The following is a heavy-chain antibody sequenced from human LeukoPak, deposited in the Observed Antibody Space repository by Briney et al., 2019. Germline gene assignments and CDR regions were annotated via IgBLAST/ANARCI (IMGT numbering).Heavy chain of an antibody. J-gene: IGHJ6*03. V-gene: IGHV4-59*01. CDR2: IHYSGST. CDR1: GGSISSYY. D-gene: IGHD5-18*01. CDR3: ARTTEGGYTYGYFYYYYMDV. Sequence: PSETPSLTCTVSGGSISSYYWSWIRQPPGKGLEWIGYIHYSGSTNYNPSLKSRVTISVDTSKNQLSLKLSSVTAADTAVYYCARTTEGGYTYGYFYYYYMDVWGKGTTVTISS.